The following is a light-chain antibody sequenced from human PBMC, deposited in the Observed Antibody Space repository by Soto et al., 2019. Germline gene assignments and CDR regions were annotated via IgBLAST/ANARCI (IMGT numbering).Light chain of an antibody. CDR3: ATWDDSLNALVV. CDR1: SSNIGSNT. Sequence: QAVVTQPPSASGTPGQRVTISCSGSSSNIGSNTVNWYQQLPGTAPKLLIYSNNQRPSGVPDRFSGSKSGTSASLAISGLQSEDEADYFCATWDDSLNALVVFGGGTQLTVL. CDR2: SNN. J-gene: IGLJ2*01. V-gene: IGLV1-44*01.